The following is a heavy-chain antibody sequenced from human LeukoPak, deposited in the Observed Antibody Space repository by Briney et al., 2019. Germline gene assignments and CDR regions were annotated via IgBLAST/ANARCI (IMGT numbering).Heavy chain of an antibody. CDR2: MNPNSGNT. CDR1: GYTFTSYD. J-gene: IGHJ3*02. D-gene: IGHD6-13*01. Sequence: ASVKVSCKASGYTFTSYDINWVRQATGQGLEWMGRMNPNSGNTGYAQKFQGRVTMTRNTSISTAYMELSSLRSEDTAVYYCAREPRSSWYRVAFDIWGQGTMVTVSS. V-gene: IGHV1-8*01. CDR3: AREPRSSWYRVAFDI.